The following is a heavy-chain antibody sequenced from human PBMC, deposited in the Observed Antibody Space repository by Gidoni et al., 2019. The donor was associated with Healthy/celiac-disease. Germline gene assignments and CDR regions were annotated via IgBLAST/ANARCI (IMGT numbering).Heavy chain of an antibody. Sequence: EVQLVASGGGLIQPGGSLRLSCAASGFTVRSNYMSWVRQAPGKGLVGVSVIYSGGSTYYADSVKGRFTISRDNSKNTLYLQMNSLRAEDTAVYYCARDAAAAGTDYWGQGTLVTVSS. CDR2: IYSGGST. V-gene: IGHV3-53*01. J-gene: IGHJ4*02. D-gene: IGHD6-13*01. CDR3: ARDAAAAGTDY. CDR1: GFTVRSNY.